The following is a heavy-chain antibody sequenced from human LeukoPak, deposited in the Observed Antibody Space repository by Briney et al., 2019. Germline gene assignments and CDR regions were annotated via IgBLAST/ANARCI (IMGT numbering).Heavy chain of an antibody. D-gene: IGHD6-6*01. CDR3: AKIDSSSDC. Sequence: GGSLRLSCAVSGFSVTNNYMSWVRQAPGRGLEWVSSISGSTSNTFYADSVKGRFTISRDNSKNTLYLQMNSLRAEDTAVYYCAKIDSSSDCWGQGTLVTVSS. CDR2: ISGSTSNT. J-gene: IGHJ4*02. CDR1: GFSVTNNY. V-gene: IGHV3-23*01.